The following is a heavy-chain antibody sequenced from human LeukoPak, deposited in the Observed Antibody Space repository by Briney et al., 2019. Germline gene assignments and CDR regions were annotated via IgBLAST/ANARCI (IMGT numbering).Heavy chain of an antibody. Sequence: PGGSLRLSCAASGFTFNNYHMNWVRQAPGKGLEWVANIKQDGSEKYYVDSVKGRFTISRDNAKNSLYLQMNSLRAEDTAVYYCARDFTNGIGGQGTLVTVSS. CDR3: ARDFTNGI. CDR2: IKQDGSEK. V-gene: IGHV3-7*01. CDR1: GFTFNNYH. D-gene: IGHD2-8*01. J-gene: IGHJ4*02.